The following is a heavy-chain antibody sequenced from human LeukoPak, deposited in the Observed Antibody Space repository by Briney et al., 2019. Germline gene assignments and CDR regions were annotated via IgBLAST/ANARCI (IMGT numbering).Heavy chain of an antibody. V-gene: IGHV4-59*01. J-gene: IGHJ4*02. Sequence: PSETLSLTCTVSGGSISSYYWSWIRRPPGKGLEWIGYIYYSGSTNYNPSLKSRVTISVDTSKNQFSLKLSSVTTADTAVYYCARRTITGTTIDYWGQGTLVTVSS. CDR3: ARRTITGTTIDY. CDR1: GGSISSYY. CDR2: IYYSGST. D-gene: IGHD1-20*01.